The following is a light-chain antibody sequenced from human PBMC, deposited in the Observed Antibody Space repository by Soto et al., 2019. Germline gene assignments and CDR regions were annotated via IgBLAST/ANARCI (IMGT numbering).Light chain of an antibody. CDR1: QSMGTTD. CDR3: QQYGSLPYT. CDR2: GTF. V-gene: IGKV3-20*01. J-gene: IGKJ5*01. Sequence: EIVVTQSPGTLSLSPGKRATLSCRASQSMGTTDLVWYQQRSGQPPRLVIHGTFSTASGIPARFSGSGSRTDFTRTISRLEPEDSAVYYFQQYGSLPYTVGRGTRLEIQ.